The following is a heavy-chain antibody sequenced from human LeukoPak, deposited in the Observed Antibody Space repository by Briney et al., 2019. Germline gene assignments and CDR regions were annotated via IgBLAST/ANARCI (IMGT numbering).Heavy chain of an antibody. CDR1: GYTFTSYA. Sequence: GASVKVSCKASGYTFTSYAMNWVRQAPGQGLEWMGWINTNTGNPTYAQGFTGRFVFSLDTSVSTAYLQISSLKAEDTAVYYCARGFFRIAAAAYYYYGMDVWGQGTTVTVSS. J-gene: IGHJ6*02. V-gene: IGHV7-4-1*02. CDR3: ARGFFRIAAAAYYYYGMDV. D-gene: IGHD6-13*01. CDR2: INTNTGNP.